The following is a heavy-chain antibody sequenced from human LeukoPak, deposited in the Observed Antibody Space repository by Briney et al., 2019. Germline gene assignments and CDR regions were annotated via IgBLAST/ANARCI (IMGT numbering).Heavy chain of an antibody. D-gene: IGHD3/OR15-3a*01. J-gene: IGHJ6*03. Sequence: PGRSLRLPCAASGFTFSSYGMHWVRQAPGKGLEWVAVIWYDGSNEYYADSVRGRFTISRDNSKNTLYLQMNSLRAEDTAVYYCARGDFWNGLYYYYMDVWGKGTTVTVSS. CDR1: GFTFSSYG. CDR3: ARGDFWNGLYYYYMDV. V-gene: IGHV3-33*01. CDR2: IWYDGSNE.